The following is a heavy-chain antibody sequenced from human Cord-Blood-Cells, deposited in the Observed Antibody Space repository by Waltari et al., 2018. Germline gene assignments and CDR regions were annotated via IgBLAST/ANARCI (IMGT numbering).Heavy chain of an antibody. Sequence: EVQLVESGGGLVQPGRSLRLSCAASGFTFDDYAMHWVRQAPGKGLEWVSGISWNSGSIGYADSVNGRFTISRDNAKTSLYLQMNSLRAEDTALYYCASGYCSSTSCPMKDYWGQGTLVTVSS. D-gene: IGHD2-2*01. CDR1: GFTFDDYA. J-gene: IGHJ4*02. CDR2: ISWNSGSI. CDR3: ASGYCSSTSCPMKDY. V-gene: IGHV3-9*01.